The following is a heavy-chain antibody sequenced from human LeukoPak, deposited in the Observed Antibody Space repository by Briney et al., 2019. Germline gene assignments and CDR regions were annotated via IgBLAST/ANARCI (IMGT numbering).Heavy chain of an antibody. CDR1: GYTFTSYG. CDR2: ISAYNANT. J-gene: IGHJ4*02. D-gene: IGHD6-19*01. CDR3: ARDASIAVAGSFDY. V-gene: IGHV1-18*04. Sequence: ASVTVSCKASGYTFTSYGVNWVRQAPGQGLEWMGWISAYNANTNYAQKFQGRVTMTTDTSTSTIYMELRNLRSDDTAVYYCARDASIAVAGSFDYWGQGTLVPVSS.